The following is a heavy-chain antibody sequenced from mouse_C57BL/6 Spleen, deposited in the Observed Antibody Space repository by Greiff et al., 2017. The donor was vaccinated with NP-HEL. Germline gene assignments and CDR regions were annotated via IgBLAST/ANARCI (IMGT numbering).Heavy chain of an antibody. V-gene: IGHV1-72*01. J-gene: IGHJ1*03. Sequence: QVQLQQPGAELVKPGASVKLSCKASGYTFTSYWMHWVKQRPGRGLEWIGRIDRNSGGTKYNEKFKNKATLTVDKPSNTAYMQLSSLTSEDSAVYYWARSRGLRWYFDVWGTGTTVTVSS. CDR1: GYTFTSYW. CDR2: IDRNSGGT. D-gene: IGHD2-2*01. CDR3: ARSRGLRWYFDV.